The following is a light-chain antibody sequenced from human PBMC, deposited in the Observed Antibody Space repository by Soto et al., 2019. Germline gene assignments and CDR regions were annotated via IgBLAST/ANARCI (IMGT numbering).Light chain of an antibody. Sequence: EIVLTQSPGTLSLSPGERATLSCRASQSISSSYLAWYQQKPGQAPWLLICGASTRATGIPDRFSGSGSGTDFTLTISRLEPEDFAVYYCQQYASSFWTFGQGTKVDIK. CDR3: QQYASSFWT. CDR2: GAS. J-gene: IGKJ1*01. V-gene: IGKV3-20*01. CDR1: QSISSSY.